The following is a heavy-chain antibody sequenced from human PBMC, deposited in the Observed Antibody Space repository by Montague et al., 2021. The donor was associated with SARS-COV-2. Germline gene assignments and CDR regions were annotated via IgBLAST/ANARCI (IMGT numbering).Heavy chain of an antibody. CDR3: ARGTGYDYYFDC. CDR2: IYYNTGNT. Sequence: SETLSLTCSVSGGSISDYYWNWIRQPPGKGLEWIGYIYYNTGNTXXNPXLQSRVTISLDTSKNQLSLNLRSVTAADTALYFCARGTGYDYYFDCWGLGTLVTVSS. D-gene: IGHD5-12*01. CDR1: GGSISDYY. V-gene: IGHV4-59*01. J-gene: IGHJ4*02.